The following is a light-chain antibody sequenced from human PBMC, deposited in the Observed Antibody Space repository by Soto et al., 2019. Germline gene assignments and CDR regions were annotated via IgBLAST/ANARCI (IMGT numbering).Light chain of an antibody. CDR1: SSDVGSYNL. Sequence: QSALTQPASVSGSPGQSITISCTGTSSDVGSYNLVSWYQQHPGKAPKLTIYEGSKRPSGVSNRFSGSKSGNTASLTISGLQAEDEADYYCCSYAGSSWVFGTGTKLTVL. CDR3: CSYAGSSWV. V-gene: IGLV2-23*01. CDR2: EGS. J-gene: IGLJ1*01.